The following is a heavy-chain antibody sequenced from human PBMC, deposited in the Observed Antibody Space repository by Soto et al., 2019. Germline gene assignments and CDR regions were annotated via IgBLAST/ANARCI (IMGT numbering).Heavy chain of an antibody. CDR3: ARIFGGYSYGGDTVGGDPFDY. Sequence: QVQLVQSGAEVKKPGSSVKVSCKASGGTFSSYAISWVRQAPGQGLEWMGGIIPIFGTANYAQKFQGRVTINADKATSTAYMELSSLRAEDTAVYYCARIFGGYSYGGDTVGGDPFDYWGQGTLVTVSS. J-gene: IGHJ4*02. CDR1: GGTFSSYA. V-gene: IGHV1-69*06. CDR2: IIPIFGTA. D-gene: IGHD5-18*01.